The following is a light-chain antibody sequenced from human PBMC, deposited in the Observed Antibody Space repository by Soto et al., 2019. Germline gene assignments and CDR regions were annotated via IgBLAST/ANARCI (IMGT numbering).Light chain of an antibody. CDR2: WAS. Sequence: DIVRTQSPDSLAVSLGERATINCKSSQSVLYSSNNKNYLAWYQHKPGQPPKVLIYWASTRESGVPDRFSGGGSGTDFTLTISSLQPEDVATYYCQKYNSAPLTFGGGTKVDIK. CDR1: QSVLYSSNNKNY. CDR3: QKYNSAPLT. V-gene: IGKV4-1*01. J-gene: IGKJ4*01.